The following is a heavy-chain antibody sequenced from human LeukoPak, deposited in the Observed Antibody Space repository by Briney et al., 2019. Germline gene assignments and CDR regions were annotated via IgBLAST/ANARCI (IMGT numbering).Heavy chain of an antibody. V-gene: IGHV4-39*07. CDR2: IYYSGST. CDR3: AREGRSDSSSWYVDY. J-gene: IGHJ4*02. CDR1: GGSISSSSYY. Sequence: PSETLSLTCTVSGGSISSSSYYWGWIRQPPGKGLEWIGSIYYSGSTYYNPSLKSRVTISVDTSKNQFSLKLSSVTAADTAVYYCAREGRSDSSSWYVDYWGQGTLVTVSS. D-gene: IGHD6-13*01.